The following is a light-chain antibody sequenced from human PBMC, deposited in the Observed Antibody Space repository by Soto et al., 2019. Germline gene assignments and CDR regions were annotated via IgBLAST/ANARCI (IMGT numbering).Light chain of an antibody. CDR1: QSVDNNY. J-gene: IGKJ1*01. CDR3: LQYGSSPRT. V-gene: IGKV3-20*01. CDR2: GAS. Sequence: EILLTQSPGTLSLSPGERATLSCRASQSVDNNYLALYQQKPGQAPRLLIYGASSRATSIPDRLSGSGSATDFTLTISRLEPEDFAVYYCLQYGSSPRTFGQGTKVEIK.